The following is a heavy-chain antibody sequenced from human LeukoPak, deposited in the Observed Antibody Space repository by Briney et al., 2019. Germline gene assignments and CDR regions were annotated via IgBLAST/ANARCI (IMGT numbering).Heavy chain of an antibody. D-gene: IGHD2-2*01. V-gene: IGHV4-4*07. CDR2: IYTSGST. J-gene: IGHJ3*02. CDR3: ARDRGIVVVPAAPPDAFDI. Sequence: SETLSLTCTVSGGSISSYYWSWIRQPAGKGLEWIGRIYTSGSTNYNPSLKSRVTMSVDTSRNQFSLKLSSVTAADTAVYYCARDRGIVVVPAAPPDAFDIWGQGTMVTVSS. CDR1: GGSISSYY.